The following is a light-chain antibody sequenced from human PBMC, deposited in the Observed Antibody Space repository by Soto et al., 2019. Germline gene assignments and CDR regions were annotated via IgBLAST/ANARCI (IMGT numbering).Light chain of an antibody. Sequence: QSALTQPASVSGSTGQSITISCTGTSRDVGGYNYVSWYQQHPGKAPKLMIYDVSNRPSGVSNRFSGSKSGNTASLTISGLQAEDESDYYCSSYTSSSTPYVFGTGTKLTVL. CDR3: SSYTSSSTPYV. J-gene: IGLJ1*01. V-gene: IGLV2-14*01. CDR1: SRDVGGYNY. CDR2: DVS.